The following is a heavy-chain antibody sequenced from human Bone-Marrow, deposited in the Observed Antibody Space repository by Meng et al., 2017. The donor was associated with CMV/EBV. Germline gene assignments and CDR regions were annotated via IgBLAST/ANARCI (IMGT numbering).Heavy chain of an antibody. V-gene: IGHV3-23*03. CDR1: GCTYSSYA. CDR3: AKDMRDGHDYGNYITYFSGMDV. D-gene: IGHD4-11*01. CDR2: IYNEFSST. Sequence: GGSLKISCPSSGCTYSSYAMSWVRQAPGQGLEWVSVIYNEFSSTYYTDSVKGRFTISRDNSKNTLYLQMNSLRAEDTAVYFCAKDMRDGHDYGNYITYFSGMDVWGQGTTVTVSS. J-gene: IGHJ6*02.